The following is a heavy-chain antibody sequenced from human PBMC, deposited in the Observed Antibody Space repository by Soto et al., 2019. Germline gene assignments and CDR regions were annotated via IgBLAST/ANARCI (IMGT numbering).Heavy chain of an antibody. CDR2: IIPIFGTA. Sequence: QVPLVQSGAEMKKPGSSVKVSCKASGGTFSTSTFSWVRQAPGQGLEWMGRIIPIFGTADYAQKFQGRVTITADKSTSTAYMELSSLRSDDTAVYYCARDSPIGSESSRYDDIDFWGQGTLVTVSS. D-gene: IGHD5-12*01. J-gene: IGHJ4*02. CDR1: GGTFSTST. CDR3: ARDSPIGSESSRYDDIDF. V-gene: IGHV1-69*08.